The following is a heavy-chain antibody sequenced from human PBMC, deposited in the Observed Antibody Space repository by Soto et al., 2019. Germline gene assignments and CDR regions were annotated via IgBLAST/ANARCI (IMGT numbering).Heavy chain of an antibody. CDR2: ICKNGAAT. Sequence: GGSLRLSCAASGFTFSDFHMGWIRRAPGKGLEWLSYICKNGAATYYAESVKGRFIISRDNAKSSLYLQMNSLRVEDTAVYYCAKRIVGNSGHGMDAWGQGTTVTVS. V-gene: IGHV3-11*01. CDR3: AKRIVGNSGHGMDA. CDR1: GFTFSDFH. J-gene: IGHJ6*02. D-gene: IGHD1-26*01.